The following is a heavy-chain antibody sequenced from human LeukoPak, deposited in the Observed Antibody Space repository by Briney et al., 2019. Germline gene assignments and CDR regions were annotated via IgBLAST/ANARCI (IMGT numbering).Heavy chain of an antibody. CDR3: AKADLITIFGVVPDPFDY. V-gene: IGHV3-23*01. Sequence: GGSLRLSCAAPGFTFSSYAMSWVRQAPGKGLEWVSAISGSGGSTYYADSVKGRFTISRDNSKNTLYLQMNSLRAEDTAVYYCAKADLITIFGVVPDPFDYWGQGTLVTVSS. J-gene: IGHJ4*02. CDR2: ISGSGGST. D-gene: IGHD3-3*01. CDR1: GFTFSSYA.